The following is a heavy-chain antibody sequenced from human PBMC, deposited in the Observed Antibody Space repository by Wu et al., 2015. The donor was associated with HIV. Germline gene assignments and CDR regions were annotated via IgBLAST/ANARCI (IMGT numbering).Heavy chain of an antibody. D-gene: IGHD1-26*01. J-gene: IGHJ5*02. V-gene: IGHV1-8*01. Sequence: QVQLVQSGAEVKKPGASVKVSCKASGYTFSNYDINWVRQATGQGLEWMGWMNPKSGNTGFAQKFQDRVAMTRNTSINTAYLDLGYLKSEDTAVYYCARVITWRNFGSFYDHRGQGALVTVSS. CDR2: MNPKSGNT. CDR1: GYTFSNYD. CDR3: ARVITWRNFGSFYDH.